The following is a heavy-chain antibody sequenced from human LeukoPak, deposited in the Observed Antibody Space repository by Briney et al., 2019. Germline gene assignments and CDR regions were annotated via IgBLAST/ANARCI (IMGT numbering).Heavy chain of an antibody. J-gene: IGHJ4*02. CDR1: GFTFSSYS. CDR2: ISSSSSYI. Sequence: PGGSLRLSCAASGFTFSSYSMNWVRQAPGKGLEWVSSISSSSSYIYYADSVKGRFTISRDNAKNSLYLQMNSLRAEDMAVYYCARGDYASNSGFDYWGQGTLVTVSS. CDR3: ARGDYASNSGFDY. D-gene: IGHD4-17*01. V-gene: IGHV3-21*01.